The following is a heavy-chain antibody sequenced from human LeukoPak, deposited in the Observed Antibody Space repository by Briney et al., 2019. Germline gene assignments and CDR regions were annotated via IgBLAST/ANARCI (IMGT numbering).Heavy chain of an antibody. V-gene: IGHV3-30*02. CDR3: AKDHGADDFWSGYPDY. CDR2: IRYDGSNK. CDR1: GFTFSSYG. D-gene: IGHD3-3*01. J-gene: IGHJ4*02. Sequence: GGSLRLSCAASGFTFSSYGMHWVRQAPGKGLEWVAFIRYDGSNKYYADSVKGRFTISRDNSKNTLYLQMNSLRAEDTAVYYCAKDHGADDFWSGYPDYWGQGTLVTVSS.